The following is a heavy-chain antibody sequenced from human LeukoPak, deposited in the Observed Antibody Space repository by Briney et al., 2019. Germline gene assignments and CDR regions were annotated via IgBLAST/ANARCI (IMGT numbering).Heavy chain of an antibody. J-gene: IGHJ4*02. CDR3: AKTPDHRGYFAAFDY. Sequence: GGSLRLSCAASGFTFSSYAMSWVRQAPGKGLEWVSVISGSGGSTYYADSVKGRFTISRDNSKNTIYLQMNSLRAEDTAIYYCAKTPDHRGYFAAFDYWGQGTQVTVSS. CDR1: GFTFSSYA. V-gene: IGHV3-23*01. CDR2: ISGSGGST. D-gene: IGHD3-22*01.